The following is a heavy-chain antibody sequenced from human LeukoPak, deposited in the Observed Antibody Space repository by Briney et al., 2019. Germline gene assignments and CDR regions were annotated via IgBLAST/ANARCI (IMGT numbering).Heavy chain of an antibody. CDR1: GYTFTSYY. CDR3: ARDVGYQASVYNWFDP. J-gene: IGHJ5*02. CDR2: INPSGGST. V-gene: IGHV1-46*01. Sequence: ASVKVSCKASGYTFTSYYMHWVRQAPGQGLEWMGIINPSGGSTSYAQKFQGRVTMTRDMSTSTVYMELSSLRSEDTAVYYCARDVGYQASVYNWFDPWGQGTLVTVSS. D-gene: IGHD6-13*01.